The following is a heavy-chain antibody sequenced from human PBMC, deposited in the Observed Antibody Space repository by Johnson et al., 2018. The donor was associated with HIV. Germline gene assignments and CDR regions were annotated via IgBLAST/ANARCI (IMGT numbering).Heavy chain of an antibody. D-gene: IGHD3-3*01. V-gene: IGHV3-30-3*01. Sequence: QMQLVESGGGVVQPGRSLRLSCTASGFTFSNYAMHWVRQAPGKGLEWVAVISFDESNYYYADSVKGRFIISRDNSKNTLYLQMSSLRAEDTAVYYCAKDLEGHDVFDIWGQGTAVTVSS. CDR1: GFTFSNYA. CDR2: ISFDESNY. CDR3: AKDLEGHDVFDI. J-gene: IGHJ3*02.